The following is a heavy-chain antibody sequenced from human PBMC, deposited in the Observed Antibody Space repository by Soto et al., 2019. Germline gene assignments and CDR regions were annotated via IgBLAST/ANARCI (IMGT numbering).Heavy chain of an antibody. D-gene: IGHD1-1*01. CDR2: VFSNDEK. CDR1: GFSLSNAKMG. Sequence: QVTLKESGPALVKPTETLTLTCTVSGFSLSNAKMGVSWIRQPPGKALEWLAHVFSNDEKSYSTSLNSRLTISKDTSKSQVVLIMTNMDPVDTATYYCARTEDGGRRGTPAGWFDSWGQGTLVTVSS. V-gene: IGHV2-26*01. J-gene: IGHJ5*01. CDR3: ARTEDGGRRGTPAGWFDS.